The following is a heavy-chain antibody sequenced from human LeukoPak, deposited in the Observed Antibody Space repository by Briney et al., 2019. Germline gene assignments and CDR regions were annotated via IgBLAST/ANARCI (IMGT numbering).Heavy chain of an antibody. Sequence: ASVKVSCKGSGYSFTSYWIGWVRQMPGKGLERMGIIYPGDSDTRYSPSFQSQVTISADKSIRTAYLQWRSLKASDTAMYYCARRGDGYRDPAPFDYWGQGTLVTVSS. CDR1: GYSFTSYW. CDR2: IYPGDSDT. CDR3: ARRGDGYRDPAPFDY. D-gene: IGHD5-24*01. V-gene: IGHV5-51*06. J-gene: IGHJ4*02.